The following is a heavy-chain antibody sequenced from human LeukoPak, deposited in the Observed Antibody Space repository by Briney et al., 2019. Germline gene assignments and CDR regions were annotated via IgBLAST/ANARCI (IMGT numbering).Heavy chain of an antibody. V-gene: IGHV4-59*01. D-gene: IGHD1-1*01. J-gene: IGHJ4*02. Sequence: SETLSLTCTVSGGSISSYYWSWIRQPPGKGLEWIGYIYYSGSTNYNPSLKSRVTISVDTSKNQFSLKLSSVTAADTAVYYCAREVVPTGTYDYWGQGTLVTVSS. CDR2: IYYSGST. CDR1: GGSISSYY. CDR3: AREVVPTGTYDY.